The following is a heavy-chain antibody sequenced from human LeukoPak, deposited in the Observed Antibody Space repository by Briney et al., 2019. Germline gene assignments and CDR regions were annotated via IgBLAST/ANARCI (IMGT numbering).Heavy chain of an antibody. CDR2: INHSGST. V-gene: IGHV4-34*01. CDR1: GGSFSGYY. D-gene: IGHD3-10*01. Sequence: SETLSLTCAVYGGSFSGYYWSWIRQPPGKGLEWIGEINHSGSTNYNPSLKSRVTISVDTSKNQFSLKLSSVTAADTAVYYCARGSLNYYGSGSYYNESEFDYWGQGTLVTVSS. J-gene: IGHJ4*02. CDR3: ARGSLNYYGSGSYYNESEFDY.